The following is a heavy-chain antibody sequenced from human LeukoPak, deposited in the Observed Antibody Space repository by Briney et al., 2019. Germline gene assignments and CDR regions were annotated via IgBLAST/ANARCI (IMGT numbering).Heavy chain of an antibody. V-gene: IGHV4-34*01. CDR1: GIAFNQYS. CDR3: ARRRITMIVVGPFDY. D-gene: IGHD3-22*01. CDR2: INHSGST. J-gene: IGHJ4*02. Sequence: PGGSLRLSCTASGIAFNQYSMHWVRQPPGKGLEWIGEINHSGSTNYNPSLKSRVTISVDTSKNQFSLKLSSVTAADTAVYYCARRRITMIVVGPFDYWGQGTLVTVSS.